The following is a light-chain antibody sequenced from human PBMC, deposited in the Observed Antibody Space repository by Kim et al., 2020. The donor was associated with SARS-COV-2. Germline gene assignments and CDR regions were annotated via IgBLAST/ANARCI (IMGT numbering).Light chain of an antibody. V-gene: IGLV2-11*01. CDR3: CSYAGDYVI. J-gene: IGLJ2*01. CDR1: NNNIGFYNY. Sequence: QSGTTSCTGANNNIGFYNYASWYQHHPGRAPNLIIYDVTKRPSGVPDRFSGSKSGNTASLTVSGLQSEDEADYYCCSYAGDYVIFGGGTQLTVL. CDR2: DVT.